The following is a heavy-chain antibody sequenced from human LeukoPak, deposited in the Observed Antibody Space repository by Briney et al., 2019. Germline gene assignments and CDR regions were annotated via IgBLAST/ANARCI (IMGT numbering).Heavy chain of an antibody. J-gene: IGHJ4*02. CDR1: GGSISSGSYY. V-gene: IGHV4-61*02. CDR2: IYTSGST. D-gene: IGHD3-10*01. CDR3: AREIGRGTGTFDS. Sequence: PSETLSLTCTVSGGSISSGSYYWSWIRQPAGKGLEWIGRIYTSGSTNYNPSLKSRVTISVDTSKNQFSLKLSSVTAADTAVYYCAREIGRGTGTFDSWGQGTLVTVSS.